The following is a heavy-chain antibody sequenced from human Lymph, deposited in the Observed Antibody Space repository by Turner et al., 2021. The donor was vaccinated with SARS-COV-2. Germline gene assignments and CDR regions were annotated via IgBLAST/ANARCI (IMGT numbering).Heavy chain of an antibody. D-gene: IGHD5-18*01. Sequence: EVQLLESGGGLVQPGGSLRLSCAASGFTVSSYAMSWVRQAPGKGLEWVSAISGSGGSTYYADAVKGRFTISRDNSKNTLYLQMNSLRAEETAVYYCAKEGDTAMVNFDYWGQGTLVTVSS. V-gene: IGHV3-23*01. CDR2: ISGSGGST. CDR3: AKEGDTAMVNFDY. J-gene: IGHJ4*02. CDR1: GFTVSSYA.